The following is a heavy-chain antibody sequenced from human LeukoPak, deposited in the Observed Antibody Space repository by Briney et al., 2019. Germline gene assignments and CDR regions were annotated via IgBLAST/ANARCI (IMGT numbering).Heavy chain of an antibody. D-gene: IGHD4-17*01. V-gene: IGHV1-2*02. CDR1: GYTFTGYY. CDR2: INPNSGGT. J-gene: IGHJ3*02. Sequence: ASVKVSCKASGYTFTGYYMHWVRQAPGQGLEWMGWINPNSGGTNYAQKFQGRVTMTRDTSISTAYMELSRLRSDDTAVYYCARGTGTVTIAFDIWGQGTMVTVSS. CDR3: ARGTGTVTIAFDI.